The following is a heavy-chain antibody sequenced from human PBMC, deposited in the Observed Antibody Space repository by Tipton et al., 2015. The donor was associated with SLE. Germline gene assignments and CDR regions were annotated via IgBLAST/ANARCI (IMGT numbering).Heavy chain of an antibody. CDR3: ARTLDTLDI. V-gene: IGHV4-4*08. CDR2: VYTAGSP. J-gene: IGHJ3*02. Sequence: TLSLTCSVSGGAVIHNYWSWIRQPPGKGLEWIGCVYTAGSPYYNPSLESRVAISMDTSKNQFSLKLTSVTAADTAMYYCARTLDTLDIWGQGTMVTVSS. CDR1: GGAVIHNY.